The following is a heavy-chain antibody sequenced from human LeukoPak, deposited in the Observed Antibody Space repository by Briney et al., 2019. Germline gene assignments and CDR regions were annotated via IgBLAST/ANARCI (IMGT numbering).Heavy chain of an antibody. CDR3: ARSYYGGTEAFDI. J-gene: IGHJ3*02. D-gene: IGHD3-16*01. CDR1: GGSISSYY. Sequence: SETLSLTCTVSGGSISSYYWSWIRQPPGEGLEWIGYIYYSGSTNYDPSLKSRVTISVDTSKNQFSLKLSSVTAADTAVYYCARSYYGGTEAFDIWGQGTMVTVSS. V-gene: IGHV4-59*01. CDR2: IYYSGST.